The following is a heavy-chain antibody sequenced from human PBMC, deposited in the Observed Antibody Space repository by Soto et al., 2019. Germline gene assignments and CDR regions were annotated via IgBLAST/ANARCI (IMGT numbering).Heavy chain of an antibody. CDR3: ARLSRSTGYYYYYGMDV. Sequence: GESLKISCKGSGYSFTSYWIGWVRQMPGKGLEWMGIIYPGDSDTRYSPSFQGQVTISADKSISTAYLQWSSLKASDTAMYYCARLSRSTGYYYYYGMDVWGQGTKVTVYS. CDR1: GYSFTSYW. CDR2: IYPGDSDT. V-gene: IGHV5-51*01. J-gene: IGHJ6*02. D-gene: IGHD6-6*01.